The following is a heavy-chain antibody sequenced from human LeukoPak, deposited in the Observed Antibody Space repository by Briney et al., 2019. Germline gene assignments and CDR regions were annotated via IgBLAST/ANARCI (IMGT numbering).Heavy chain of an antibody. Sequence: GRSLTLSCTPSGFALENSCMSWVRHAPRKGLEWVSTFSGGGDTTHYADSVKGRFTISRDNSMNTLYLQVNSLRGEDTALYYCARDGFNYSSRDNDGFDVWGQGTTVTVSS. J-gene: IGHJ3*01. CDR1: GFALENSC. CDR3: ARDGFNYSSRDNDGFDV. CDR2: FSGGGDTT. V-gene: IGHV3-23*01. D-gene: IGHD4-11*01.